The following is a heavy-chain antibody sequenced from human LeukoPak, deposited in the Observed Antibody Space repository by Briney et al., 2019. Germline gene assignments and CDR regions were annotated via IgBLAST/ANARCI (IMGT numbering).Heavy chain of an antibody. CDR3: ARHRYYYGSGSYSPPGDY. CDR1: GGSFSGYY. CDR2: INHSGST. Sequence: SEALSLTCAVYGGSFSGYYWSWIRQPPGKGLEWIGEINHSGSTNYNPSLKSRVTISVDTSKNKFSLKLSSVTAADTAVYYCARHRYYYGSGSYSPPGDYWGQGTLVTVSS. J-gene: IGHJ4*02. V-gene: IGHV4-34*01. D-gene: IGHD3-10*01.